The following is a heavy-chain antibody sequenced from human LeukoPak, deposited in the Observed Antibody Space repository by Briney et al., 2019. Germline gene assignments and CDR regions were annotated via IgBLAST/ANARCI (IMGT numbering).Heavy chain of an antibody. CDR3: ARTELELRAAVENNWFDP. V-gene: IGHV5-51*01. CDR1: GYSFTSYW. D-gene: IGHD1-7*01. Sequence: GESLKISCKGSGYSFTSYWIGWVRQMPGKGLEWMGIIYPGDSDTRYSPSFQGQVTISADKSISTDYLQWSSLKASDTAMYYCARTELELRAAVENNWFDPWGQGTLVTVSS. J-gene: IGHJ5*02. CDR2: IYPGDSDT.